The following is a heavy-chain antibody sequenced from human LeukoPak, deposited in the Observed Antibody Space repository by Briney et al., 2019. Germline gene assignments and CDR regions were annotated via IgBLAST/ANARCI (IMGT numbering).Heavy chain of an antibody. V-gene: IGHV3-21*01. CDR1: GFTFSSYS. D-gene: IGHD6-19*01. CDR3: AREMLAAVAAQS. J-gene: IGHJ5*02. CDR2: ITSSSSSYI. Sequence: KPGRSLRLSCAASGFTFSSYSMNWVRQAPGKGLEWVSSITSSSSSYIYYADSVKGRFTISRDNAKNSLYLQMNSLRAEDTAVYYCAREMLAAVAAQSWGQGTLVTVSS.